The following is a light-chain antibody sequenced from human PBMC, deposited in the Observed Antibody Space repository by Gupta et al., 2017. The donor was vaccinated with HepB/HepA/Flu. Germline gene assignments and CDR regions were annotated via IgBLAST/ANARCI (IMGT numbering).Light chain of an antibody. V-gene: IGLV1-51*02. CDR1: SFNIEKNF. Sequence: QSVLTQPPSVSAAPGQKVTISCSGNSFNIEKNFVYWFQQLPRTAPKLLIYKNNERPSGIPDRFSGSKSGTSATLGIAGLQTGDEADYYCGTWDSSLSQVVSGGGTKVTVL. CDR3: GTWDSSLSQVV. CDR2: KNN. J-gene: IGLJ2*01.